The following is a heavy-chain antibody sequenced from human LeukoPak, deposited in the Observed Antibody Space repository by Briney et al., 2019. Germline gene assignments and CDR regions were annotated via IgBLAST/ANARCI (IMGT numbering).Heavy chain of an antibody. Sequence: PSETLSLTCTVSGGSISSYYWSWIRQPAGKGLEWIGRIYPSGSTNYNPSLKSRVTMSLDTSKNQFSLKLSSVTAADTAVYYCARVSPNTVTTLQYFDYWGQGTLVTVSS. J-gene: IGHJ4*02. CDR2: IYPSGST. V-gene: IGHV4-4*07. CDR3: ARVSPNTVTTLQYFDY. CDR1: GGSISSYY. D-gene: IGHD4-17*01.